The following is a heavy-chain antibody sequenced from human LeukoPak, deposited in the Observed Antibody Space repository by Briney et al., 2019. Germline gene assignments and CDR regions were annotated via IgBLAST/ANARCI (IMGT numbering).Heavy chain of an antibody. CDR2: ISGSGGST. V-gene: IGHV3-23*01. CDR1: GFTFKLYA. CDR3: AKNREWAMDSPLDY. D-gene: IGHD5-18*01. Sequence: GGSLRLFCAASGFTFKLYAMSWVRQAPGKGLEWVSAISGSGGSTSYADSVKGRFTISRDNSKNTLYLQLNSLRAEDTAVFYCAKNREWAMDSPLDYWGQGTLVTVSS. J-gene: IGHJ4*02.